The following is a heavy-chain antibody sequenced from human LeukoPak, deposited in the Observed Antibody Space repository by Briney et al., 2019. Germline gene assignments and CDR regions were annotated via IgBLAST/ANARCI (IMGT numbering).Heavy chain of an antibody. Sequence: SETLSLTCTVSGGSISSRDFYWGWIRQPPGTGLEWIGTIYYSGTTYYNPPLKSRVTISVDTSKNQFSLNLSSVTAADTAMYYCARQGRYFAWFDPWGQGALVTVSS. D-gene: IGHD3-9*01. V-gene: IGHV4-39*01. J-gene: IGHJ5*02. CDR3: ARQGRYFAWFDP. CDR2: IYYSGTT. CDR1: GGSISSRDFY.